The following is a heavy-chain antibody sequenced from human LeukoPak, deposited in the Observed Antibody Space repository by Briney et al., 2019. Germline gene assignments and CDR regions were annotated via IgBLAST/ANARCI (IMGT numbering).Heavy chain of an antibody. V-gene: IGHV4-59*08. D-gene: IGHD5-18*01. CDR3: ARRVDTAMEPYYFDY. Sequence: SEALSLTCTVSGGSISSYYWSWIRQPPGKGLEWIGYIYYSGSTNYNPSLKSRVTISVDTSKNQFSLKLSSVTAADTAVYYCARRVDTAMEPYYFDYWGQGTLVTVSS. CDR1: GGSISSYY. CDR2: IYYSGST. J-gene: IGHJ4*02.